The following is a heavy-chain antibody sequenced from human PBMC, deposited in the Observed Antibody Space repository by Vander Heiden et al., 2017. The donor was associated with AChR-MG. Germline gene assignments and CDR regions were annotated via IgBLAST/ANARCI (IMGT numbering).Heavy chain of an antibody. J-gene: IGHJ6*02. Sequence: EVQLVESGGGLVKPGGSLRLSCAASGFHFSSYSMNWVRQAPGKGLDWVSSISSSSSYIYYADSVKGRFTISRDNAKNSLYLQMNSLRAEDTAVYYCARDGYRPGEDYYYYGMDVWGQGTTVTVSS. CDR3: ARDGYRPGEDYYYYGMDV. CDR1: GFHFSSYS. V-gene: IGHV3-21*01. D-gene: IGHD3-22*01. CDR2: ISSSSSYI.